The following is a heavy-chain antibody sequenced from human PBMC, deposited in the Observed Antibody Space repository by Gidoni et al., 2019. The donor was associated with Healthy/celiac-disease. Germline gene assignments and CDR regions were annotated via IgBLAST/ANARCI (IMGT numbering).Heavy chain of an antibody. CDR1: GFTFSSYA. V-gene: IGHV3-23*01. J-gene: IGHJ4*02. Sequence: EVQLLESGGGLVQPGGSLRLSCAASGFTFSSYAMSWVRQAPGKGLEWVSAISGSGGSTYYADSVKGRFTISRDNSKNTLYLQMNSLRAEDTAVYYCAKPGMTTVTTRYYFDYWGQGTLVTVSS. D-gene: IGHD4-17*01. CDR2: ISGSGGST. CDR3: AKPGMTTVTTRYYFDY.